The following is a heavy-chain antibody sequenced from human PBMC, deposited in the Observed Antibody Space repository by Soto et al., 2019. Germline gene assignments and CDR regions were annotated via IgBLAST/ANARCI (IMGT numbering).Heavy chain of an antibody. D-gene: IGHD6-13*01. CDR2: TSYDGSNT. CDR3: ARDATIAAAGTVVDY. J-gene: IGHJ4*02. V-gene: IGHV3-30-3*01. Sequence: ESGGGVVQPGRSLRLSCAASGFAFSRHALHWLRQAPGKGLEWVAVTSYDGSNTYYADSVKGRFTISRDNSKNTLYLQMSSLRTEDTAVYYCARDATIAAAGTVVDYWGQGTLVTVSS. CDR1: GFAFSRHA.